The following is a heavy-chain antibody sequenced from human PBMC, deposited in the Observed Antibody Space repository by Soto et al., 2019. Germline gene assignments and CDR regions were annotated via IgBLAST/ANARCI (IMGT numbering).Heavy chain of an antibody. CDR3: AREVVPAAMSWFDP. D-gene: IGHD2-2*01. V-gene: IGHV1-69*13. Sequence: WASVKVSCKASGGTFSSYAISWVRQAPGQGLEWMGGVIPIFGTANYAQKFQGRVTITADESTSTAYMELSSLRSEDTAVYYCAREVVPAAMSWFDPWGQGTLVTVSS. J-gene: IGHJ5*02. CDR1: GGTFSSYA. CDR2: VIPIFGTA.